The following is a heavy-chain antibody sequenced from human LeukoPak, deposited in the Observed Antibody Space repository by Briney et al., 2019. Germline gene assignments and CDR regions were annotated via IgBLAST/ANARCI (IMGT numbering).Heavy chain of an antibody. Sequence: SETLSLTCAVYGGSFSGYYWSWIRQPPGKGLEWIGEINHSGSTYYNPSLKSRVTISVDTSKNQFSLKLSSVTAADTAVYYCARVRGTYTGCSYGTTYWYFDLWGRGTLVTVSS. V-gene: IGHV4-34*01. CDR1: GGSFSGYY. CDR3: ARVRGTYTGCSYGTTYWYFDL. CDR2: INHSGST. D-gene: IGHD5-18*01. J-gene: IGHJ2*01.